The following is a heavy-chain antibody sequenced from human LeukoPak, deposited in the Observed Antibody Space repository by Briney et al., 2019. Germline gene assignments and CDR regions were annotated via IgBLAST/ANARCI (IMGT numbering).Heavy chain of an antibody. V-gene: IGHV4-39*01. J-gene: IGHJ1*01. CDR3: ARRRYYDGSGYLE. Sequence: SETLSLTCSVSGDSVGRSDSYWDWIRQPPGKGLEWIGTIYYSGRTYYSPSLKSRVTMSVDPSNNQFSLTLRPVTAADTAVYYCARRRYYDGSGYLEWGQGTLLSVS. CDR2: IYYSGRT. D-gene: IGHD3-22*01. CDR1: GDSVGRSDSY.